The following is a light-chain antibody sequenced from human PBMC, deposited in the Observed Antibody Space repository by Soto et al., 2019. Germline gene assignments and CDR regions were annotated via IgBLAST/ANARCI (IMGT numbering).Light chain of an antibody. CDR1: SSDVGGYNY. J-gene: IGLJ3*02. CDR3: CSYAGSYPPWV. Sequence: QSALTQPRSVSGCPGQSVTISCTGTSSDVGGYNYVSWYQQHPGKAPKLMIYDVSKRPSGVPDRFSGSKSGNTASLTISGLQAEDEADYYCCSYAGSYPPWVFGGRTKLTVL. V-gene: IGLV2-11*01. CDR2: DVS.